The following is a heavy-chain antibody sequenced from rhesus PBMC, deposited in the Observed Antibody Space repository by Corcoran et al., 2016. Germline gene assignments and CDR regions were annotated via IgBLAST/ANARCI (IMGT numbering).Heavy chain of an antibody. J-gene: IGHJ4*01. CDR2: FNGNSAST. CDR1: GGSISDSYY. Sequence: QVRLQESDPGLVKPSETRSLTCAVSGGSISDSYYWNWIRQHPGKGLEWIGNFNGNSASTSDTPSLKRRVTISQDTSQTQFLLKLNSVTSADTAIYYCARDLGYDSGWNNWGQGVLVTVSS. D-gene: IGHD6-31*01. V-gene: IGHV4S9*01. CDR3: ARDLGYDSGWNN.